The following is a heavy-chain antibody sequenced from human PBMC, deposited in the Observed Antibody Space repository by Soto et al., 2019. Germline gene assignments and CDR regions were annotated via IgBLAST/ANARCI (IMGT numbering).Heavy chain of an antibody. CDR2: ISGDNGKR. V-gene: IGHV1-18*01. CDR3: ARGWGKYFGVNDY. CDR1: GYTFNTFG. Sequence: QLVQSGAEVKRPGASVKVSCKASGYTFNTFGISWVRQAPGQGPEWMGCISGDNGKRDYSRKHQGRITLTTDPVTETSNMELRSLTSDDTAVYYCARGWGKYFGVNDYWGPGTLVTVSS. J-gene: IGHJ4*02. D-gene: IGHD2-8*01.